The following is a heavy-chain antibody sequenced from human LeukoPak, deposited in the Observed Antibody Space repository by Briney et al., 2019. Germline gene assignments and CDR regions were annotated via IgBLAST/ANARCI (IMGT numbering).Heavy chain of an antibody. CDR2: FDPEDGET. V-gene: IGHV1-24*01. CDR3: ARDLIAAAATGDY. D-gene: IGHD6-13*01. J-gene: IGHJ4*02. CDR1: GYTLTELS. Sequence: APVKVSCKVSGYTLTELSLHWVGQAPGKGLEWMGGFDPEDGETIYAQKSQGRVTMTADESTSTAYMELSSLRAEDTAVYYCARDLIAAAATGDYWGQGTLVTPSS.